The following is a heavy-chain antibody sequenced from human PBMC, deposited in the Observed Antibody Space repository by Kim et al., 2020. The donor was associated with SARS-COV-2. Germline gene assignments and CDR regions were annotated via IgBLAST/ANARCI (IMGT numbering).Heavy chain of an antibody. CDR3: ARVFLRDIVVVVAARDYYGMDV. CDR1: GGSFSGYY. J-gene: IGHJ6*02. CDR2: INHSGST. Sequence: SETLSLTCAVYGGSFSGYYWSWIRQPPGKGLEWIGEINHSGSTNYNPSLKSRVTISVDTSKNQFSLKLSSVTAADTAVYYCARVFLRDIVVVVAARDYYGMDVWGQGTTVTVSS. V-gene: IGHV4-34*01. D-gene: IGHD2-15*01.